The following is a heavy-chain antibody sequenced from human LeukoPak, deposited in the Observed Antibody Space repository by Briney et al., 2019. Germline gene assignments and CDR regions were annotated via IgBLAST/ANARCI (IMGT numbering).Heavy chain of an antibody. CDR1: GFTFSSYV. J-gene: IGHJ4*02. D-gene: IGHD2-2*01. V-gene: IGHV3-30*01. CDR3: AREGGPATASFDY. CDR2: ISYDGSNK. Sequence: GRSLRLSCAASGFTFSSYVMHWVRQAPGKGLEWVAVISYDGSNKYYADSVKGRFTISRDNSKNTLYLQMNSLRAEDTAVYYCAREGGPATASFDYWGQGTLVTVSS.